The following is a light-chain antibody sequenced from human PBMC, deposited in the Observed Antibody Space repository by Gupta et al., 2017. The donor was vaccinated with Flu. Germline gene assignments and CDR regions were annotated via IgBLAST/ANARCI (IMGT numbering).Light chain of an antibody. CDR2: EVT. Sequence: QSALTQPPSASGSRGQSVTIPCTGTNSDIGAYNYVSWYQQHPGKAPKLLISEVTKRPSGIPDRFSGSKSGNTASLTVSGLQPEDEADYYCCSFAGRNIFVFGTGTTVTVL. J-gene: IGLJ1*01. CDR1: NSDIGAYNY. CDR3: CSFAGRNIFV. V-gene: IGLV2-8*01.